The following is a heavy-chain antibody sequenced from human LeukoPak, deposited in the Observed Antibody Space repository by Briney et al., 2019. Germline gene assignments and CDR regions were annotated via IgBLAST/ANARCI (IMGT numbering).Heavy chain of an antibody. V-gene: IGHV3-20*04. CDR1: GFTFDDHG. CDR3: AGGDRNGWYFDY. Sequence: GGSLRLSCAASGFTFDDHGMGWARQAPGKGLEWVSGINWNGGSTGYADSVKGRFTISRDNAKNSLYLQMNSLRAEDTALYYCAGGDRNGWYFDYWGQGTLVTVSS. CDR2: INWNGGST. J-gene: IGHJ4*02. D-gene: IGHD6-19*01.